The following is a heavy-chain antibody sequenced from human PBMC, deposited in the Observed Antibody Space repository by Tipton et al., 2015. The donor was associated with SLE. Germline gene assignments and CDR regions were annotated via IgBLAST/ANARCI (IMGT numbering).Heavy chain of an antibody. J-gene: IGHJ4*02. V-gene: IGHV3-30*02. CDR3: AKDQAVYSGSPFDS. Sequence: FAISRDNSKNTLFLQMNSLRAEDTAVYYCAKDQAVYSGSPFDSWGQGTLVTVSS. D-gene: IGHD1-26*01.